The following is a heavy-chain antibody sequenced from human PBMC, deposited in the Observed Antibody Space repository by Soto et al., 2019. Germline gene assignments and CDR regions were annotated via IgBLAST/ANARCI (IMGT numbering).Heavy chain of an antibody. D-gene: IGHD3-10*01. V-gene: IGHV3-33*01. CDR3: ARDFRGRSYDL. CDR2: IWYDESNK. CDR1: GFTFRNYG. J-gene: IGHJ5*02. Sequence: QVQLVESGGGVVQPGRSLRLSCAASGFTFRNYGMHWVRQAPGKGLEWLAVIWYDESNKYYADSVKGRFTISRDNSKNTLYLEMNSRRDEDTAVYYCARDFRGRSYDLWGQGTLVIVSS.